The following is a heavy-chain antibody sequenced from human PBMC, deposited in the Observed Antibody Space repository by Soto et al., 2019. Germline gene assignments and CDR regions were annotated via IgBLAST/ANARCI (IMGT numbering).Heavy chain of an antibody. CDR1: GGSISSGGYY. CDR3: VMGDDSSGLGRKH. Sequence: QVQLQESGPGLVKPSQTLSLTCTVSGGSISSGGYYWSWIRQHPGKGLEWIGYIYYSGSTYYNPSLKSRVTISVDTSKNQFSLKLSSVTAADTAVYYCVMGDDSSGLGRKHWGQGTLVTVSS. D-gene: IGHD3-22*01. J-gene: IGHJ4*02. V-gene: IGHV4-31*03. CDR2: IYYSGST.